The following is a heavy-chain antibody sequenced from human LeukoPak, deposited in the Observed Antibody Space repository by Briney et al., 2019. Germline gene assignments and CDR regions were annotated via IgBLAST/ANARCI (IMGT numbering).Heavy chain of an antibody. CDR2: IYSGGST. D-gene: IGHD3-10*01. V-gene: IGHV3-66*01. Sequence: GGSLRLSCAASGFTVSSNYMSWGCQAPGKGLGRASVIYSGGSTYYADSVKGRFIISRDNSKTTLYLQMNSLRAEDTAVYYCASPSSGSFLFFSFDYWGQGTLVTVSS. J-gene: IGHJ4*02. CDR1: GFTVSSNY. CDR3: ASPSSGSFLFFSFDY.